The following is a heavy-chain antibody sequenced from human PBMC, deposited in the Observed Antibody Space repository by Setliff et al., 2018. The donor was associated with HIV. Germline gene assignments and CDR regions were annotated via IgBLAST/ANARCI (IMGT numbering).Heavy chain of an antibody. V-gene: IGHV3-7*01. CDR2: INQDGSEK. CDR3: ARDYVWGRRAFDI. D-gene: IGHD3-16*01. J-gene: IGHJ3*02. CDR1: GFTFTSYW. Sequence: PGGSLRLSCAASGFTFTSYWMIWVRQAPGKGLEWVANINQDGSEKNCVDSVKGRFTISRDNAENSLYLQMNSLRAEDTAVYYCARDYVWGRRAFDIWGPGTMVTVSS.